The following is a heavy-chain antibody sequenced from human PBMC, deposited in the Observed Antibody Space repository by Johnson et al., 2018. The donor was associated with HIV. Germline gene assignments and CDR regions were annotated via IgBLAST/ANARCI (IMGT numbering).Heavy chain of an antibody. V-gene: IGHV3-15*01. CDR2: IKSKTDGGTT. J-gene: IGHJ3*02. D-gene: IGHD3-10*01. Sequence: VQLVESGGGLVEPGGSLRLSCAASGFTFNNAWMSWVRQAPGKGLEWVGRIKSKTDGGTTDYAAPVKGRFTISRDNSKNTLYLQMNSLRAEDTAVYYCAKEDYYGSGSYDAFDIWGQGTMVTVSS. CDR3: AKEDYYGSGSYDAFDI. CDR1: GFTFNNAW.